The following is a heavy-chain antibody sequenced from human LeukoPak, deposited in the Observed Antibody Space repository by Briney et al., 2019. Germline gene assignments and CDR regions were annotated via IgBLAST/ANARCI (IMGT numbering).Heavy chain of an antibody. V-gene: IGHV4-34*01. CDR2: INHSGST. Sequence: SETLSLTCAVYGGSFSGYYWSWIRQPPGKGVEWIGEINHSGSTNYNPSLKSRVTISVDTSKNQFSLKLSSVTAADTAVYYCARGIFVVVVAARERYFDYWGQGTLVTVSS. D-gene: IGHD2-15*01. CDR3: ARGIFVVVVAARERYFDY. J-gene: IGHJ4*02. CDR1: GGSFSGYY.